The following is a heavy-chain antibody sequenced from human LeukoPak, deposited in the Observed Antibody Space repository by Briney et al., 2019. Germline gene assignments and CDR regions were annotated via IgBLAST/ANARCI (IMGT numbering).Heavy chain of an antibody. CDR3: AREANSYGLNYFDY. Sequence: ASVKVSCKASGYTFTGYYMHWVRQAPGQGLEWMGWINPNSGGTNYAQEFQGRVTMTRDTSITTAYMDLSRLRSDDTAVYYCAREANSYGLNYFDYWGQGTLVTVSS. CDR1: GYTFTGYY. V-gene: IGHV1-2*02. J-gene: IGHJ4*02. CDR2: INPNSGGT. D-gene: IGHD5-18*01.